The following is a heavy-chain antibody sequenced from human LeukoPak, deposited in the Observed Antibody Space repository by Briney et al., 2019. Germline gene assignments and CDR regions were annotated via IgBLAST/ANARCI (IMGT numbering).Heavy chain of an antibody. V-gene: IGHV3-21*01. Sequence: GGSLRLSCAASGFTFSSYSMNWVRQAPGKGLEWVSSISSSSSYIYYADSVKGRFTISRDNAKNSLYLQMNSLRAEDTAVYYCARDTPGGIAAASPSDYWGQGTLVTVSS. CDR1: GFTFSSYS. D-gene: IGHD6-13*01. J-gene: IGHJ4*02. CDR2: ISSSSSYI. CDR3: ARDTPGGIAAASPSDY.